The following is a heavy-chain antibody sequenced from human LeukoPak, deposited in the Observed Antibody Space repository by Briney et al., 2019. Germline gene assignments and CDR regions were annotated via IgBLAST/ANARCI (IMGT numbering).Heavy chain of an antibody. CDR2: ISSSGSTI. V-gene: IGHV3-11*01. CDR3: ASTSLEMATIGAVFDY. J-gene: IGHJ4*02. D-gene: IGHD5-24*01. CDR1: YF. Sequence: YFWGWIRQPPGKGLEWVSYISSSGSTIYYADSVKGRFTISRDNAKNSLYLQMNSLRAEDTAVYYCASTSLEMATIGAVFDYWGQGTLVTVSS.